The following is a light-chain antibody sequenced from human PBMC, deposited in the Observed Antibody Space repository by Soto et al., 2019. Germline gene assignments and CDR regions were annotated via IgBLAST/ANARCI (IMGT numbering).Light chain of an antibody. Sequence: DLVMTQPPLSLSVTPVEPASISCRSSQRLLHTSGDNYLDWYLQRPGQSPQLLIYLGSKRASGVSDRFSGSGSGTGFTLRISRVEAEDVGFYYCMQAQQIPRTFGQGTKVDIK. CDR1: QRLLHTSGDNY. V-gene: IGKV2-28*01. CDR3: MQAQQIPRT. J-gene: IGKJ1*01. CDR2: LGS.